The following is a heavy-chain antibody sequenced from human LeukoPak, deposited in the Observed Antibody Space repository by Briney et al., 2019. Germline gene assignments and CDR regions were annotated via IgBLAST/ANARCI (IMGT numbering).Heavy chain of an antibody. CDR1: GASISHYY. D-gene: IGHD1-26*01. V-gene: IGHV4-4*09. J-gene: IGHJ4*02. CDR2: IHTSGGS. Sequence: LETLSLTCTVSGASISHYYWSWIRQTPEKGLEWMGHIHTSGGSSPYPSLKSRLTMSIETSRNQFSLKLTSVTAADTAVYFCARLGSYHDFWGQGALVTVSS. CDR3: ARLGSYHDF.